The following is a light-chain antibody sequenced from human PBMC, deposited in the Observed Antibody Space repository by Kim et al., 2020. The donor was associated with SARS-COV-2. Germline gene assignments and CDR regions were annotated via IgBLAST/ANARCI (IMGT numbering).Light chain of an antibody. CDR1: TSDIGAYDY. CDR2: DVI. Sequence: QSALTQPASVSGSPGQSITISCTGSTSDIGAYDYVSCYQQHPGKAPKLLIYDVIIRPSGVSSRFSGSKSGNTASLTISGLQAEDEGDYYCSSFTTRSWVIYGGGTKVTVL. V-gene: IGLV2-14*03. J-gene: IGLJ2*01. CDR3: SSFTTRSWVI.